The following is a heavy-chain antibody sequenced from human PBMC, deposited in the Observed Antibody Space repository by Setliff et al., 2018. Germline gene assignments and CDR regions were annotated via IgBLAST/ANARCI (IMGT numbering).Heavy chain of an antibody. CDR2: ISDNSGSI. CDR1: GFTFDDYP. CDR3: AKDIVRYYFDTRGFDL. V-gene: IGHV3-9*01. Sequence: GGSLRLSCAASGFTFDDYPMHWVRQAPGKGLEWVSGISDNSGSIAYADSVKGRFTISGDNAKNSLYLQMNSLRPEDTALYYCAKDIVRYYFDTRGFDLWGRGTLVTVSS. D-gene: IGHD3-22*01. J-gene: IGHJ2*01.